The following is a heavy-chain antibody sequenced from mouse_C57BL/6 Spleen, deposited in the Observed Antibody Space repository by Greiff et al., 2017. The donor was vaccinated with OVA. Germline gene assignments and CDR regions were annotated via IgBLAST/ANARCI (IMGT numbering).Heavy chain of an antibody. J-gene: IGHJ2*01. D-gene: IGHD1-2*01. Sequence: EVKLMESEGGLVQPGSSMKLSCTASGFTFSGYYMAWVRQAPEKGLEWVANINYDGGSTYYLDSLKSRFIISRDNAKNTLYLQMSSLKYEDAATYDCARDRGGYEYDYWGQGTTLTVSS. CDR2: INYDGGST. V-gene: IGHV5-16*01. CDR3: ARDRGGYEYDY. CDR1: GFTFSGYY.